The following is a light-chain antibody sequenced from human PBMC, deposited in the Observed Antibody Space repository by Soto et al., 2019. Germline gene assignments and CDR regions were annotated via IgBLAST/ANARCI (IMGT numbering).Light chain of an antibody. CDR3: QQSYSTPPWT. Sequence: EIVLTQSPATLSLSPGERATLSCRASQSISYNLAWYQQKPGQAPRLLIYDASNRATGVPARFSGSGSGTDFTLSISSLEPEDFATYYCQQSYSTPPWTFGQGTKVEIK. CDR2: DAS. V-gene: IGKV3-11*01. CDR1: QSISYN. J-gene: IGKJ1*01.